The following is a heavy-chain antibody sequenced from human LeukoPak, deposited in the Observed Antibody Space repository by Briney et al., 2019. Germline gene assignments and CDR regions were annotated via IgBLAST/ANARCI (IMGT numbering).Heavy chain of an antibody. J-gene: IGHJ4*02. CDR1: GFTFSNYV. V-gene: IGHV3-23*01. CDR2: ITGNGDGT. D-gene: IGHD3-16*01. Sequence: PGGSLRLSGVVSGFTFSNYVMSWVRQAPGKGLEWVSAITGNGDGTYYADSVKGRFTISRDNSKNTLYLHVNTLRVDDTAVYYCAKRSSLGGAFDYWGQGTLVTVSS. CDR3: AKRSSLGGAFDY.